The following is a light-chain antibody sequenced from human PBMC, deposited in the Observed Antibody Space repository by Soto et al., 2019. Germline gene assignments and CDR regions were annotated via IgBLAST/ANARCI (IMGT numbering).Light chain of an antibody. CDR1: QSVSSSY. CDR2: GAS. J-gene: IGKJ5*01. V-gene: IGKV3-20*01. CDR3: QQSGSSLSIT. Sequence: EIVLTQYPGPLSLSPGERCTLSCMAIQSVSSSYLAWYQQKPGQAPRLLIYGASSRATGIPDRFSGSGSGTDFTLTISRLEPEDFAVYYCQQSGSSLSITFGQGTRLEIK.